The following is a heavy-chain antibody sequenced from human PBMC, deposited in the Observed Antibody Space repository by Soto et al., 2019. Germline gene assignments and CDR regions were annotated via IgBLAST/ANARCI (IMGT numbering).Heavy chain of an antibody. CDR3: AHRPFNSAWHDAYDI. V-gene: IGHV2-5*02. CDR1: GFSLSTSGVG. CDR2: IYWDDDK. D-gene: IGHD5-18*01. Sequence: GSGPTLVNPTQSLTLTCTFSGFSLSTSGVGVGWIRQPPGKALEWLGIIYWDDDKRYSPSLKSRVTITKDTFKNQLVLTMANMDPVDTAIYFCAHRPFNSAWHDAYDIWGPGTMVTVSS. J-gene: IGHJ3*02.